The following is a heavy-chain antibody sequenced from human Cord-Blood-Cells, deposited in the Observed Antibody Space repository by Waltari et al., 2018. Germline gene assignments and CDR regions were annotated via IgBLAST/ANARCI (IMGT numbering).Heavy chain of an antibody. Sequence: QVQLQESGPGLVKPSQTLSLTCTVSGGPISSGSYYWRWIRQPAGKGLEWIGYIYTSGSTNYNPSLKSRVTISVDTSKNQFSLKLSSVTAADTAVYYCARVYNWNYYFDYWGQGTLVTVSS. D-gene: IGHD1-7*01. CDR2: IYTSGST. CDR1: GGPISSGSYY. CDR3: ARVYNWNYYFDY. V-gene: IGHV4-61*09. J-gene: IGHJ4*02.